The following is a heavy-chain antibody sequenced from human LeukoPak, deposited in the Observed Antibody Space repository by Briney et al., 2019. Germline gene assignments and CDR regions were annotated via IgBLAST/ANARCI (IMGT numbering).Heavy chain of an antibody. CDR3: ASLEQPGGYGMDV. Sequence: PGGSLRLSCAASGFTFSSYAMHWVRQAPGKGLEWVAVISYDGSNKYYADSVKGRFTISRDNSKNTLYLQVNSLRAEDTAVYYCASLEQPGGYGMDVWGQGTTVTVSS. V-gene: IGHV3-30-3*01. J-gene: IGHJ6*02. CDR1: GFTFSSYA. CDR2: ISYDGSNK. D-gene: IGHD6-13*01.